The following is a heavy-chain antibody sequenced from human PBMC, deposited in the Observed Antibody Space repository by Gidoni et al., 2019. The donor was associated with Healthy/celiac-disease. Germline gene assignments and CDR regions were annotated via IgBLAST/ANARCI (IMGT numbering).Heavy chain of an antibody. CDR1: GGSISSSSYY. D-gene: IGHD2-2*01. Sequence: QLQLQESGPGLVKPSETLSLTCPVSGGSISSSSYYWGWIRQPPGTGLEWIGSIYYSGSTYYNPSIKSRVTISVDTSKNQFSLKLSSVTAADTAVYYCARHVVVVPAATYFDYWGQGTLVTVSS. CDR3: ARHVVVVPAATYFDY. CDR2: IYYSGST. V-gene: IGHV4-39*01. J-gene: IGHJ4*02.